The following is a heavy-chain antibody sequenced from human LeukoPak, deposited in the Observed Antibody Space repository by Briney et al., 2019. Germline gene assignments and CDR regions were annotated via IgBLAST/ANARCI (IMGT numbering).Heavy chain of an antibody. V-gene: IGHV3-48*01. CDR1: GFTFSSYS. CDR2: ISSSSSTI. J-gene: IGHJ6*03. D-gene: IGHD6-19*01. Sequence: QPGGSLRLSCAASGFTFSSYSMNWVRQAPGKGLEWVSYISSSSSTIYYADSVKGRFTISRDNAKNSLYLQMNSLRAEDTAVYYCARGQWLVPHYYYYYYMDVWGKGTTVTISS. CDR3: ARGQWLVPHYYYYYYMDV.